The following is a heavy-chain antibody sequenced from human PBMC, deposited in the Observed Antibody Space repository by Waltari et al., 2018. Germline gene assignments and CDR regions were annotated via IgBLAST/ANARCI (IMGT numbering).Heavy chain of an antibody. V-gene: IGHV4-34*01. CDR2: INHSGST. CDR3: AGDYGGNSDFDY. D-gene: IGHD4-17*01. CDR1: GGSFSGYY. Sequence: QVQLQQWGAGLLKPSETLSLTCAVYGGSFSGYYWSWIRQPPGKGLEWIGEINHSGSTNYNPSLKSRVTISVDTSKNQFSLKLSSVTAADTAVYYCAGDYGGNSDFDYWGQGTLVTVSS. J-gene: IGHJ4*02.